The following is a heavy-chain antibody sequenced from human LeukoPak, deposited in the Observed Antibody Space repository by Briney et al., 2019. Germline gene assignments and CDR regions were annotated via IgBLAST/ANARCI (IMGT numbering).Heavy chain of an antibody. CDR3: AKRPSDYGDYVSYFDY. V-gene: IGHV3-30*18. Sequence: GGSLRLSCAASGFSFISYGMHWVRQAPGKGLEWVGVISDDGRRKDYADSVKGRFTISRDNSKDTLYLQMNSLGAEDTAVYYCAKRPSDYGDYVSYFDYWGQGTLVTVSS. CDR2: ISDDGRRK. D-gene: IGHD4-17*01. J-gene: IGHJ4*02. CDR1: GFSFISYG.